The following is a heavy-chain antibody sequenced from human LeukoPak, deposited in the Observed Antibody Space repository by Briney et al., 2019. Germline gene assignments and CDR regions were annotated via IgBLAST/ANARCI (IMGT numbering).Heavy chain of an antibody. D-gene: IGHD4-17*01. J-gene: IGHJ4*02. CDR1: GGSTSSNY. V-gene: IGHV4-59*01. CDR3: ARHVYGEYGPGDY. CDR2: IYHSGST. Sequence: SETLSLTCTVSGGSTSSNYWSWIRQPPGKGLEWIGYIYHSGSTNYNPSLKSRVTISVDTSKNQFSLMLSSVTAADTAVYYCARHVYGEYGPGDYWGQGILVTVSS.